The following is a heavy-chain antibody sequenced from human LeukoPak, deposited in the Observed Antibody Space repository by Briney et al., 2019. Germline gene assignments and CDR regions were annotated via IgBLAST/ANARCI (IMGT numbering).Heavy chain of an antibody. CDR3: AREYYYDSSGPDY. J-gene: IGHJ4*02. D-gene: IGHD3-22*01. Sequence: PGGSLRLSCGASGFTFSSYWMSWVRQAPGKGLEWVANRKQDGTEKYYVDSLRGRFTISRDNARYSLYLQMNSLRAEDTAVYYCAREYYYDSSGPDYWGQGTLVTVSS. CDR1: GFTFSSYW. CDR2: RKQDGTEK. V-gene: IGHV3-7*05.